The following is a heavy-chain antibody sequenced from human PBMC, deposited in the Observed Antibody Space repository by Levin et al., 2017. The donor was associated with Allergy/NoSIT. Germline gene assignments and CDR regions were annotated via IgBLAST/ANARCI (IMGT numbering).Heavy chain of an antibody. CDR2: ISWNSGSI. J-gene: IGHJ3*02. Sequence: LSLTCAASGFTFDDYAMHWVRQAPGKGLEWVSGISWNSGSIGYADSVKGRFTISRDNAKNSLYLQMYSLRTEDTALYYCARDNIGLPDAFDIWGQGTMVIVSS. CDR1: GFTFDDYA. CDR3: ARDNIGLPDAFDI. V-gene: IGHV3-9*01. D-gene: IGHD3-10*01.